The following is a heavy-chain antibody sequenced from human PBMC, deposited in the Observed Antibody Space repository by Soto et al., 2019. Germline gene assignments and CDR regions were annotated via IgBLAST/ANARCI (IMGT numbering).Heavy chain of an antibody. Sequence: GASVKVSCKASGYTFTSYGISWVRQAPGQGLEWMGWISAYNGNTNYAQKLQGRVTMTADTSTSTAYMELRSLRSDDTAVYYCASGYCSSTSCYRGLQNYYYYGMDVWGQGTTVTVSS. CDR3: ASGYCSSTSCYRGLQNYYYYGMDV. CDR2: ISAYNGNT. V-gene: IGHV1-18*04. J-gene: IGHJ6*02. CDR1: GYTFTSYG. D-gene: IGHD2-2*02.